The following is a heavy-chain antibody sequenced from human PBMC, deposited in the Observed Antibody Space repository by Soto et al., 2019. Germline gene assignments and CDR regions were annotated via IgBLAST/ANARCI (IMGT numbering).Heavy chain of an antibody. V-gene: IGHV1-8*01. D-gene: IGHD3-3*01. J-gene: IGHJ5*02. CDR1: GYTFTSYD. CDR3: ARQSMPITIFGVVIQNWFDP. CDR2: MNPNSGNT. Sequence: GASVKVSCKASGYTFTSYDINWVRQATGQGLEWMGWMNPNSGNTGYAQKFQGRVTMTRNTSISTAYMELSSLRSEDTAVYYCARQSMPITIFGVVIQNWFDPWGQGTLVTVSS.